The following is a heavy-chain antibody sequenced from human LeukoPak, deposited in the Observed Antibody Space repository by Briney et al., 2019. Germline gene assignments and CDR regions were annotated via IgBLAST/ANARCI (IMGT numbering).Heavy chain of an antibody. Sequence: IPSETLSLTCAVYGGSFSGYYWSWIRQPPGEGLEWIGEINHSGSTNYNPSLKSRVTISVDTSKNQFSLKLSSVTAADTAVYYCARGVRYWGQGTLVTVSS. CDR1: GGSFSGYY. CDR3: ARGVRY. V-gene: IGHV4-34*01. CDR2: INHSGST. J-gene: IGHJ4*02. D-gene: IGHD3-3*01.